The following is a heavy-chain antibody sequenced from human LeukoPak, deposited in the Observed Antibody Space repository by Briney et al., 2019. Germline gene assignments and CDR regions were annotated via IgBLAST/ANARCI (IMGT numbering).Heavy chain of an antibody. CDR3: ARGSSSSWFSDFDY. CDR2: INHSGST. V-gene: IGHV4-34*01. CDR1: GGSFSGYY. J-gene: IGHJ4*02. Sequence: SETLSLTCAVYGGSFSGYYWSWIRQPPGKGLEWIGEINHSGSTNYNPSLKSRVTISVDTSKNPFSLKLSSVTAADTAVYYCARGSSSSWFSDFDYWGQGTLVTVSS. D-gene: IGHD6-13*01.